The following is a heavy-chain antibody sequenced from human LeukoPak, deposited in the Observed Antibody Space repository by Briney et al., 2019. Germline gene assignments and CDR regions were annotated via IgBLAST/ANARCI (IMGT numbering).Heavy chain of an antibody. CDR2: INAGNGNT. CDR3: ARVGSGTALDY. V-gene: IGHV1-3*01. J-gene: IGHJ4*02. Sequence: GASVKVSCNASGYTFTTYAIHWVRQAPGQRFEWMGWINAGNGNTKYSQKVQGRITITRDTSASTAYMELSSLTSEDTAVYFCARVGSGTALDYWGQGTLVSVSS. CDR1: GYTFTTYA. D-gene: IGHD3-10*01.